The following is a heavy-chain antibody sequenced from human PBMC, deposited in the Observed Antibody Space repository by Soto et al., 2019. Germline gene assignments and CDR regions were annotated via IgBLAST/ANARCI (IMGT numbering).Heavy chain of an antibody. CDR1: GGTFSSYA. J-gene: IGHJ4*02. D-gene: IGHD3-22*01. CDR3: ARAPLKEGSGLPVRLFDY. V-gene: IGHV1-69*13. Sequence: GASVKVSCKASGGTFSSYAISWVRQAPGQGLEWMGGIIPIFGTANYAQKFQGRVTITADESTSTAYMELSSLRSEDTAVYYCARAPLKEGSGLPVRLFDYWGQGTLVTVSS. CDR2: IIPIFGTA.